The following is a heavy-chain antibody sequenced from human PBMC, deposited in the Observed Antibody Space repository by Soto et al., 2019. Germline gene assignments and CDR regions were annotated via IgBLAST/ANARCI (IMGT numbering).Heavy chain of an antibody. CDR2: INTMSGST. D-gene: IGHD3-10*01. Sequence: QVQLVQSGAEVKKPGASVKVSCRASGYTFTNYYIHWVRQAPGQGLEWMAIINTMSGSTNYAQNLQGRVTLTMDTSTTTVYMDLSSLRSEDTAVYFCARDLLAGDFWGQGTLVTVSS. CDR1: GYTFTNYY. J-gene: IGHJ4*02. CDR3: ARDLLAGDF. V-gene: IGHV1-46*01.